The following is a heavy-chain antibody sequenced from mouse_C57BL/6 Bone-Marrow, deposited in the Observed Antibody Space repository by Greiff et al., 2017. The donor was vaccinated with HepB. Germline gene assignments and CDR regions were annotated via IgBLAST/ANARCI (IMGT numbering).Heavy chain of an antibody. Sequence: QVQLQQSGAELVKPGASVKISCKASGYAFSSYWMNWVKQRPGKGLEWIGQIYPGDGDTNYNGKFKGKATLTADKSSSTAYMQLSSLTSEDSAVYFCARWITTVPSVAYWGQGTLVTVSA. V-gene: IGHV1-80*01. CDR3: ARWITTVPSVAY. CDR1: GYAFSSYW. D-gene: IGHD1-1*01. CDR2: IYPGDGDT. J-gene: IGHJ3*01.